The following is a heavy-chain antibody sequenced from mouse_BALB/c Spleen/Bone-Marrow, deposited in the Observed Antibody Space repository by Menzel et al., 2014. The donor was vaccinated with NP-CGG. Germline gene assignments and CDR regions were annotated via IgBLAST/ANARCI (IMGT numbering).Heavy chain of an antibody. CDR3: ARVYYGYDGTSSWFAY. D-gene: IGHD2-2*01. Sequence: VQLQQSGPELVKPGVSVKMSCKASGYTFTNYVMHWVKQKPGQGLEWIGYINPYNDGTKYNEKFKGKATLTSDKSSSTAYMDLSSLTSEDSAVYYCARVYYGYDGTSSWFAYWGQGTLVTVSA. J-gene: IGHJ3*01. CDR2: INPYNDGT. V-gene: IGHV1-14*01. CDR1: GYTFTNYV.